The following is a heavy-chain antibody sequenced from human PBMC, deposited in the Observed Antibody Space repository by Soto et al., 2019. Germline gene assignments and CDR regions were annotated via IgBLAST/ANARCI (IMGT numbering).Heavy chain of an antibody. J-gene: IGHJ4*02. V-gene: IGHV4-34*01. CDR1: GGSFSGYY. CDR3: ARSRGAATTIDY. CDR2: INHSGST. Sequence: SETLSLTCAVYGGSFSGYYWTWIRQPPGKGLEWIGEINHSGSTNYNPSHKSRVTISVDTSKNQFSLKVNSVTAADTAVYYCARSRGAATTIDYWGQGTLVTVSS. D-gene: IGHD5-12*01.